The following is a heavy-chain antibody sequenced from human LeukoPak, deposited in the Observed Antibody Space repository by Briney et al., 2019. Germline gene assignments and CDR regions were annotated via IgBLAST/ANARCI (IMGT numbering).Heavy chain of an antibody. CDR3: ARLNPRSSYYFDY. Sequence: PSETLSLTCIVSGGSFSSYYWNWIRQPAGKGLEWIGRIYTSGSTNYNPSLKSRVTMSVDTSKNQFSLKLSSVTAADTAVYYCARLNPRSSYYFDYWGQGTLVTVSS. CDR2: IYTSGST. J-gene: IGHJ4*02. D-gene: IGHD6-6*01. CDR1: GGSFSSYY. V-gene: IGHV4-4*07.